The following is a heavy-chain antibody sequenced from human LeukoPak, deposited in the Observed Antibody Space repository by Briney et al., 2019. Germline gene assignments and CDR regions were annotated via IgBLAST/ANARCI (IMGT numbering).Heavy chain of an antibody. CDR1: GFTFSSYS. J-gene: IGHJ4*02. D-gene: IGHD3-22*01. CDR2: ISSSSSYI. CDR3: ARALYYYDSSGYYGHDY. Sequence: GGSLRLSCAASGFTFSSYSVNWVRQAPGKGLEWVSSISSSSSYIYYADSVKGRFTISRDNAKNSLYLQMNSLRAEDTAVYYCARALYYYDSSGYYGHDYWGQGTLVTVSS. V-gene: IGHV3-21*01.